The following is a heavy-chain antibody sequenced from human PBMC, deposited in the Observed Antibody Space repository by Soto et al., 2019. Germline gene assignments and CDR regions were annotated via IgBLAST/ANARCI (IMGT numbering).Heavy chain of an antibody. V-gene: IGHV1-3*01. Sequence: ASVKVSCKASGYTFTSYAMHWVRQAPGQRLEWMGWINAGNGNTKYSQKFQGRVTITRDTSASTAYMELSSLRSEDTAVYYCARDRYCSSTSCYPNRSHYYYYYMDVWGKGTTVTVSS. CDR2: INAGNGNT. CDR3: ARDRYCSSTSCYPNRSHYYYYYMDV. D-gene: IGHD2-2*01. CDR1: GYTFTSYA. J-gene: IGHJ6*03.